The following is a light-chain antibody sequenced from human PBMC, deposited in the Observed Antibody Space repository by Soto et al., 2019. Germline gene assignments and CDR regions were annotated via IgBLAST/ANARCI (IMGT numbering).Light chain of an antibody. CDR3: SSYTSSSTLRDNYV. CDR2: DVS. Sequence: QSVLTQPASVSGSPGQSITISCTGTSSDVGGYNYVSWYQQHPGKAPKLMIYDVSNRPSGVSNRFSGSKSGNTASLTISGLQAEDEADYYCSSYTSSSTLRDNYVFGTGTKVTVL. J-gene: IGLJ1*01. V-gene: IGLV2-14*01. CDR1: SSDVGGYNY.